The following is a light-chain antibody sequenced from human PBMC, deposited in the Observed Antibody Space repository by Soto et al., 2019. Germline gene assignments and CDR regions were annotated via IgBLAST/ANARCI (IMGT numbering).Light chain of an antibody. CDR3: QQYDNYKPLT. CDR1: QSISSW. J-gene: IGKJ4*01. V-gene: IGKV1-5*01. CDR2: DAS. Sequence: DIQITQSPSTLSASVGDRATITCRASQSISSWLAWYQQKPGKAPKLLIFDASSLESGTPSRFSGRRSGTQFTLTFNGLQPDDFATYYCQQYDNYKPLTFGGGTKVDI.